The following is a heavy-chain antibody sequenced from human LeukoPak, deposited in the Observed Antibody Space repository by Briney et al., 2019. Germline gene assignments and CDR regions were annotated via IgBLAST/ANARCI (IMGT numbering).Heavy chain of an antibody. V-gene: IGHV4-61*01. CDR2: IYYSGST. CDR1: GGSVSSGSYY. J-gene: IGHJ4*02. D-gene: IGHD3-3*01. Sequence: SETLSLTCTVSGGSVSSGSYYWSWIRQPPGKGLEWIGYIYYSGSTNYNPSLKSRVTISVDTSKNQFSLKLSSVTAADTAVYYCASNSARFGGLDYWGQGTLVTVSS. CDR3: ASNSARFGGLDY.